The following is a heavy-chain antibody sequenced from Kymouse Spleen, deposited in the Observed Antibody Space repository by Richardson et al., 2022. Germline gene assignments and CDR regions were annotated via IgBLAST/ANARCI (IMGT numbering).Heavy chain of an antibody. Sequence: QVQLVESGGGVVQPGRSLRLSCAASGFTFSSYGMHWVRQAPGKGLEWVAVIWYDGSNKYYADSVKGRFTISRDNSKNTLYLQMNSLRAEDTAVYYCARDREAARLNWFDPWGQGTLVTVSS. V-gene: IGHV3-33*01. CDR2: IWYDGSNK. CDR1: GFTFSSYG. CDR3: ARDREAARLNWFDP. D-gene: IGHD6-6*01. J-gene: IGHJ5*02.